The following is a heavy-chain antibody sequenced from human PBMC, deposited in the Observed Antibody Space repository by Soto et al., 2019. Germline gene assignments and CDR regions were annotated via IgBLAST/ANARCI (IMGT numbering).Heavy chain of an antibody. D-gene: IGHD6-19*01. CDR3: ARTGQYSSGWKYNWFDP. Sequence: LSLTCTVSGGSISSYYWSWIRQPPGKGLEWIGYIYYSGSTNYNPSLKSRVTISVDTSKNQFSLKLSSVTAADTAVYYCARTGQYSSGWKYNWFDPWGQGTLVTVSS. J-gene: IGHJ5*02. V-gene: IGHV4-59*01. CDR2: IYYSGST. CDR1: GGSISSYY.